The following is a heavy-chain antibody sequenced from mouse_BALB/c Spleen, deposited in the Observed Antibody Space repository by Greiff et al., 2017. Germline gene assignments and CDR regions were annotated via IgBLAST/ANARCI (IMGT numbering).Heavy chain of an antibody. V-gene: IGHV1S56*01. CDR2: IYPGNVNT. J-gene: IGHJ4*01. CDR3: AREDYYDYDGAMDY. Sequence: VQLQESGPELVKPGASVRISCKASGYTFTSYYIHWVKQRPGQGLEWIGWIYPGNVNTKYNEKFKGKATLTADKSSSTAYMQLSSLTSEDSAVYFCAREDYYDYDGAMDYWGQGTSVTVSS. D-gene: IGHD2-4*01. CDR1: GYTFTSYY.